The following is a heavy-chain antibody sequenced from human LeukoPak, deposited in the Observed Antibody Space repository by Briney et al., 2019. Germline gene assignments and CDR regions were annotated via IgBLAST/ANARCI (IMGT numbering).Heavy chain of an antibody. V-gene: IGHV3-33*01. CDR2: IWYDGSNK. Sequence: GGSLRLSCAASGLTFSSYGMHWVRQAPGKGLEWVAVIWYDGSNKYYADSVKGRFTISRDNSKNTLYLQMNSLRAEDTAVYYCARAIAPWELLEEDAFDIWGQGTMVTVSS. CDR3: ARAIAPWELLEEDAFDI. D-gene: IGHD1-26*01. CDR1: GLTFSSYG. J-gene: IGHJ3*02.